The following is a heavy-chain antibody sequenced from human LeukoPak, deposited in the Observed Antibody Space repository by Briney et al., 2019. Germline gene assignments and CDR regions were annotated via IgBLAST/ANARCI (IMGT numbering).Heavy chain of an antibody. CDR3: AKSTLNYYDSSGHDAFDI. J-gene: IGHJ3*02. CDR2: IWYDGSNK. V-gene: IGHV3-33*06. D-gene: IGHD3-22*01. CDR1: GFTFSSYG. Sequence: QPGRSLRLPCAASGFTFSSYGMHWVRQAPGKGLEWVAVIWYDGSNKYYAGSVKGRFTISRDNSKNTLYLQMNSLRAEDTAVYYCAKSTLNYYDSSGHDAFDIWGQGTMVTVSS.